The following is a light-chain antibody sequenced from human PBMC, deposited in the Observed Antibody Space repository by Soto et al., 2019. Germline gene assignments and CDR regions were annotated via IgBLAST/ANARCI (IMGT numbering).Light chain of an antibody. CDR1: QSVSSY. Sequence: EIVLTQSPATLSLSPGERATLSCRASQSVSSYLAWYQQKPGQAPRLLIYDASNRATGIPARFSGSGSGTDFTLTISSLEPEDFAVYYCQQRSNWPSRTFGQGTKVEIK. J-gene: IGKJ1*01. V-gene: IGKV3-11*01. CDR2: DAS. CDR3: QQRSNWPSRT.